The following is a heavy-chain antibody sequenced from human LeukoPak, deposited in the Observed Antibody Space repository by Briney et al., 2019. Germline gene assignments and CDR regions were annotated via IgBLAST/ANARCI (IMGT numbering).Heavy chain of an antibody. V-gene: IGHV3-48*01. Sequence: PGGSLRLSCAASGFTFSVYGMSWVRQAPGKGLEWVSHISSGRSVMNYADSVKGRFTISRDNGKNSLYLQMNSLRAEDTAVYYCARERFFDYWGQGTLVTVPS. CDR3: ARERFFDY. CDR2: ISSGRSVM. CDR1: GFTFSVYG. J-gene: IGHJ4*02.